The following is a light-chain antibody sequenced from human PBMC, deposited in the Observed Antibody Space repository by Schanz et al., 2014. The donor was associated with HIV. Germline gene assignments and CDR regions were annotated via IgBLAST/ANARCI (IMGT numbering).Light chain of an antibody. CDR3: QQYSRSPRT. Sequence: VVMTQSPATLSASPGERVTLSCRASQSVSSNLAWYQQKPGQGPRLLIYGASTRATGIPDRFSGSGSGTDFTLTISRLEPADFAVYYCQQYSRSPRTFGQGTKVEIK. V-gene: IGKV3D-15*01. CDR2: GAS. CDR1: QSVSSN. J-gene: IGKJ1*01.